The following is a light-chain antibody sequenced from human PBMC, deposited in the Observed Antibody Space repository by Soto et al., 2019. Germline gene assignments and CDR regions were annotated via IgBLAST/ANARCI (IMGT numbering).Light chain of an antibody. CDR2: EVS. CDR3: SSYTSSITVDVV. V-gene: IGLV2-14*01. J-gene: IGLJ2*01. Sequence: QSVLTQPASVSGSPGQSITISCTGTSSDVGGYDYVSWYQHFPGKAPKLIIYEVSNRPSGVSNRFSGSKSGNTASLTISGLKAEDEADYYCSSYTSSITVDVVFGGGTKLTVL. CDR1: SSDVGGYDY.